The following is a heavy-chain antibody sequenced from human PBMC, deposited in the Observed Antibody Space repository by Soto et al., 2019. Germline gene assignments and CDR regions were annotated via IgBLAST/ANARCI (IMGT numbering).Heavy chain of an antibody. J-gene: IGHJ4*02. CDR3: ARDPWAADY. Sequence: DVQFVESGGGLVQPGGSLRLSCVASGFTVSTKYMSWVRQAPGKGLEWVSVIYSGGSTFYADSVRGRFTISRDNSKNTVNLQMNSLRAEDTAVYYCARDPWAADYWGQGTLVTVSS. D-gene: IGHD3-16*01. CDR1: GFTVSTKY. CDR2: IYSGGST. V-gene: IGHV3-66*01.